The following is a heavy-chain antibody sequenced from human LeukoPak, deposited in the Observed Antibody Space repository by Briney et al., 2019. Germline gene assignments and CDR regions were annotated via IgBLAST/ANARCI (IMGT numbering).Heavy chain of an antibody. J-gene: IGHJ4*02. CDR1: GGSISSSSYY. Sequence: SETLSLTCTVFGGSISSSSYYWGWIRQPPGKGLEWIGSIFYSGSSYYNPSLKSRVTMSVDTSKRQFSLKLSSVTAADTAVYYCVRHRIAVAGTVDYWGQGTLVTVSS. CDR3: VRHRIAVAGTVDY. D-gene: IGHD6-19*01. CDR2: IFYSGSS. V-gene: IGHV4-39*01.